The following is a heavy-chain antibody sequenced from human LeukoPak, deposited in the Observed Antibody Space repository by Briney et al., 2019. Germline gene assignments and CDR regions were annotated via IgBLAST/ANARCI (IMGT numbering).Heavy chain of an antibody. Sequence: GGSLRLSCTASGFTFGDYAMSWFRQAPGKGLEWVSSISDSGVNTYYADSVKGRSTISRDNSKNTLYLQMNSLRAEDTAVYYCAKSFFPGGSSFTFDIWGQGTLVTVSS. D-gene: IGHD3-10*01. CDR2: ISDSGVNT. V-gene: IGHV3-23*01. J-gene: IGHJ3*02. CDR3: AKSFFPGGSSFTFDI. CDR1: GFTFGDYA.